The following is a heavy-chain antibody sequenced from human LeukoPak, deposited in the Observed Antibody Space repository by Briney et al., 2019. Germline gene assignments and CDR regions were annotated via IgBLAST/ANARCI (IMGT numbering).Heavy chain of an antibody. J-gene: IGHJ6*03. D-gene: IGHD1-26*01. V-gene: IGHV3-30*04. CDR3: ARVHSGSYQYYYYYYMDV. Sequence: GRSLRLSCAVSGFIFSDYTMHWVRQAPGKGLDWVAVISYDGSQKYHADSVKGRFTISRDNSKNTVYLQMNSLRAEDTAVYYCARVHSGSYQYYYYYYMDVWGKGTTVTVSS. CDR1: GFIFSDYT. CDR2: ISYDGSQK.